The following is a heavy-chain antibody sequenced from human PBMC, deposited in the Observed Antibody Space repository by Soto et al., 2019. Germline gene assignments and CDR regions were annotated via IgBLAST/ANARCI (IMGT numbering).Heavy chain of an antibody. V-gene: IGHV4-61*01. D-gene: IGHD3-16*01. CDR2: IYYSGTT. CDR3: ARSQRGRTAFTFDY. Sequence: LSLTCAVSGDSVSNDNYYWSWIRQPPGKGLEWIGYIYYSGTTNYNSYLKSRLSLSVDMSKNQFSLKLASVTAADTAVYFCARSQRGRTAFTFDYWGQGALVTVSS. CDR1: GDSVSNDNYY. J-gene: IGHJ4*02.